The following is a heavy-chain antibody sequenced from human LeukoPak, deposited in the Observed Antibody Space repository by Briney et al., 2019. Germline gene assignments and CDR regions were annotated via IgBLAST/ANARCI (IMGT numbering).Heavy chain of an antibody. Sequence: ASVKVSCKASGYTFTSYDMHWVRQAPGQGLEWMGWINPNSGGTNYAQKFQGRVTMTRDTSISTAYMELSRLSSDDTAVYYCARDSCSSTSCLSIDDYWGQGTLVTVSS. V-gene: IGHV1-2*02. J-gene: IGHJ4*02. CDR1: GYTFTSYD. D-gene: IGHD2-2*01. CDR2: INPNSGGT. CDR3: ARDSCSSTSCLSIDDY.